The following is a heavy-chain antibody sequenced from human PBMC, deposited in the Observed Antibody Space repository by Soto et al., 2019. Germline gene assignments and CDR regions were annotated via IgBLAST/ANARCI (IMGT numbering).Heavy chain of an antibody. CDR3: ARRRPDDAFDI. CDR2: IYYSGST. J-gene: IGHJ3*02. V-gene: IGHV4-39*01. CDR1: GGSISSSSYY. Sequence: QLQLQESGPGLVKPSETLSLTCTVSGGSISSSSYYWGWIRQPPGKGLEWIGSIYYSGSTYYNPSPKSRVTIPVDTSQNQFTLKLSSVTAADTAVYYCARRRPDDAFDIWGQGTMVTVSS.